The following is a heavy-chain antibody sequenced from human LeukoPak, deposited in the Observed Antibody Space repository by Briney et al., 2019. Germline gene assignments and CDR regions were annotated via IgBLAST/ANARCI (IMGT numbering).Heavy chain of an antibody. CDR3: ARQYSGYDRTMTFDY. CDR1: GFTFSSYA. J-gene: IGHJ4*02. V-gene: IGHV3-30*01. D-gene: IGHD5-12*01. CDR2: ISSGGSYE. Sequence: GGSLRLSCAASGFTFSSYAMHWVRQAPGKGLEWVSIISSGGSYEYYADSVKGRFTISRDNSKNTLYLQLNSLRAEDTAVYYCARQYSGYDRTMTFDYWGQGTLVTVSS.